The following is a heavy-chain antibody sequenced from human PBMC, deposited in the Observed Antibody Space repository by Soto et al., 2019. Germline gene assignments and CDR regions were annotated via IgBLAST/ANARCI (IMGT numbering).Heavy chain of an antibody. V-gene: IGHV3-23*01. CDR1: GFTFSNYA. Sequence: LRLSCAASGFTFSNYAMSWVRQAPGKGLEWVSVISSSGGTTYYADAVKGRFTISRDNSKKRLYLHMNSLRAEDTAVYCCAKRSGIILSYAMDVWGQGTTVTVSS. CDR3: AKRSGIILSYAMDV. CDR2: ISSSGGTT. J-gene: IGHJ6*02. D-gene: IGHD3-10*01.